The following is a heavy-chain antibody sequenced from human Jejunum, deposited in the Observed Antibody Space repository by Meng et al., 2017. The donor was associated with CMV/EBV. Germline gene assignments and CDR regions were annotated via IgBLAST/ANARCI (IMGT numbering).Heavy chain of an antibody. V-gene: IGHV1-46*01. Sequence: QVQLVLSGAGVKKPGVSLKLSCETSGFTFTTYFMHWLRQAHGQGLQWMGLFNPNGDVTTYSPRFQGRITLTGDTSTSTLYMELSSLTSDDTAVDYCAREMPMTCYFDQWGQGTLVTVSS. D-gene: IGHD3-22*01. CDR2: FNPNGDVT. CDR1: GFTFTTYF. J-gene: IGHJ4*03. CDR3: AREMPMTCYFDQ.